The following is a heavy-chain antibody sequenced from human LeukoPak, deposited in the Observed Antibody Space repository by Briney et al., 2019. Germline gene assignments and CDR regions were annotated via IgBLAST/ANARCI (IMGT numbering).Heavy chain of an antibody. CDR1: GGSFSGYY. D-gene: IGHD6-13*01. J-gene: IGHJ4*02. CDR2: INHSGST. Sequence: SETLSLTCAVYGGSFSGYYWSWIRQPPGKGLEWIGEINHSGSTNYNPSLKSRVTISVDTSKNQFSLKLSSVTAADTAVYYCARSNSFIAAAGRNFDYWGQGTLVTVSS. V-gene: IGHV4-34*01. CDR3: ARSNSFIAAAGRNFDY.